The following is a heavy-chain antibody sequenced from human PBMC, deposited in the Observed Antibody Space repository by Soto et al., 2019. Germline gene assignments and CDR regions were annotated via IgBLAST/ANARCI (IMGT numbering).Heavy chain of an antibody. Sequence: PGESLKISCNGSGYSFTSYWICWVRQMPGKGLEWMGIIYPGDSDTRYSPSFQGQVTISADKSISTAYLQWSSLKASDTAMYYCARQYSSSSSNYFDYWGQGTLVTVSS. CDR2: IYPGDSDT. V-gene: IGHV5-51*01. J-gene: IGHJ4*02. CDR3: ARQYSSSSSNYFDY. CDR1: GYSFTSYW. D-gene: IGHD6-6*01.